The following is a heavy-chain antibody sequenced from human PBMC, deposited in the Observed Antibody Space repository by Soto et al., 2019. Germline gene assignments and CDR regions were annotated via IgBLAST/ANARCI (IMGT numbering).Heavy chain of an antibody. J-gene: IGHJ3*01. D-gene: IGHD3-3*01. Sequence: QVQLVQSGAEVRKPGSSGKVSCKAPGGTFSTYIISWVRQAPGQGLEWMGRIIPIPDITNYAEKLQGRVTVTADRSTSTAYMELTSLKSEDSAVYYCARDRITTRGDAFDLWGQGTMVTVSS. V-gene: IGHV1-69*08. CDR2: IIPIPDIT. CDR3: ARDRITTRGDAFDL. CDR1: GGTFSTYI.